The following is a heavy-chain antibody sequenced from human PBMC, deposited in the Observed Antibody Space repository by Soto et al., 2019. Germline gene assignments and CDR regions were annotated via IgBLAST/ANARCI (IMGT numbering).Heavy chain of an antibody. Sequence: EVQLLESGGGLVQPGGSLRLSCAASGFTFSSYAMSWVRQAPGKGLEWVSAISGSGGSTYYADSVKGRFTISRDNSKNTLYLQMNSLRAEDTAVYYCAKAPEGYCSGGSCYGPELLLYFDYWGQGTLVTVSS. CDR3: AKAPEGYCSGGSCYGPELLLYFDY. J-gene: IGHJ4*02. CDR2: ISGSGGST. V-gene: IGHV3-23*01. D-gene: IGHD2-15*01. CDR1: GFTFSSYA.